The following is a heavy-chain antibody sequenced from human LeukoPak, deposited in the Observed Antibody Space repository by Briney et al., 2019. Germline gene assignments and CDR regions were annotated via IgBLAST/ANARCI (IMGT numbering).Heavy chain of an antibody. CDR1: GYTFTSYG. V-gene: IGHV1-18*01. J-gene: IGHJ6*03. CDR2: ISAYNGNT. CDR3: ARDSVLRHFDWLFPYYIDV. D-gene: IGHD3-9*01. Sequence: GASVKVSCKASGYTFTSYGISWVRQAPGQGLEWMGWISAYNGNTNNAQKFQGRVTMTTDTSTRTSYMELRSLRSDDTAVYYCARDSVLRHFDWLFPYYIDVWGKGTTVTISS.